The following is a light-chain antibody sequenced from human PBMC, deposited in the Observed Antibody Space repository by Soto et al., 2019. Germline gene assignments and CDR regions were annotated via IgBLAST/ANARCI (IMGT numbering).Light chain of an antibody. CDR3: CSYAGSSTFWV. V-gene: IGLV2-23*03. CDR2: EGS. J-gene: IGLJ3*02. Sequence: QSALTQPASVSGSPGQSITISCTETSSDVGSYNLVSWYQQHPGKAPKLMIYEGSKRPSGVSNRFSGSKSGNTASLTISGLQAEDEADYYCCSYAGSSTFWVFGGGTKLTVL. CDR1: SSDVGSYNL.